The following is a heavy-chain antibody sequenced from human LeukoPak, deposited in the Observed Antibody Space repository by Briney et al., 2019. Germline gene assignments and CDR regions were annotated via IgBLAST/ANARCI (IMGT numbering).Heavy chain of an antibody. CDR3: ARHRGVGGDFVY. CDR2: IDPSDSYT. J-gene: IGHJ4*02. D-gene: IGHD3-10*01. V-gene: IGHV5-10-1*01. CDR1: GYSFTSSW. Sequence: GESLKISCQGSGYSFTSSWISWVRQMPGKGLEWIGRIDPSDSYTDYSPSFQGHVTISADKSISTAYLQWSSLKASDTAMYYCARHRGVGGDFVYWGQGTLVTVSS.